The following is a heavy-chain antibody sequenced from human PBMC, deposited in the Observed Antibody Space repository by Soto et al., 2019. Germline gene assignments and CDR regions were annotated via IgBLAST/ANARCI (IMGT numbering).Heavy chain of an antibody. D-gene: IGHD3-3*01. CDR3: ARNFLDFWSGVGFDP. J-gene: IGHJ5*02. V-gene: IGHV3-23*01. CDR1: GFIFSSYA. CDR2: ISGSGKTV. Sequence: PGGSLRLSCEASGFIFSSYAMSWVRQAPGKGLEWVSYISGSGKTVYYADSVEGRFTISRDNTKNSLFLQMNSLRAGDTAIYYCARNFLDFWSGVGFDPWGQGTLVTVSS.